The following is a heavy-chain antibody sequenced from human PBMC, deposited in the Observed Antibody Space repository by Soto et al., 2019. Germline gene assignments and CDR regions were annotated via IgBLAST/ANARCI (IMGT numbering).Heavy chain of an antibody. V-gene: IGHV4-34*01. CDR2: INHSGST. J-gene: IGHJ5*02. CDR1: CGSFSGYY. Sequence: LSVTCPVYCGSFSGYYWRRIRQPPGKGLEWIGEINHSGSTNYNPSLKSRVTISVDTSKNQFSLKLSSVTAADTAVYYWARGRITGKGWFDPWGQVTLVTVSS. D-gene: IGHD1-20*01. CDR3: ARGRITGKGWFDP.